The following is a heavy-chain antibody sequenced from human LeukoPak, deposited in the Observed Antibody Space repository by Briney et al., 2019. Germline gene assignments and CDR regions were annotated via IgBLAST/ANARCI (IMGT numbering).Heavy chain of an antibody. V-gene: IGHV1-46*01. CDR2: INPSGGRT. CDR3: ARASILWFCDY. CDR1: GYTFTSYY. Sequence: ASVKVPCKASGYTFTSYYIHWVRLAPGQGLEWMGIINPSGGRTIYAQNFRGRVTMTRDTSTSTAYMELRSLRSDDTAVYYCARASILWFCDYWGQGTLVTVSS. D-gene: IGHD2-21*01. J-gene: IGHJ4*02.